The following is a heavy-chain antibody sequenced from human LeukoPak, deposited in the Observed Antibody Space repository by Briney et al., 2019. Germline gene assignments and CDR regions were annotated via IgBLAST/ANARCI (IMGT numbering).Heavy chain of an antibody. J-gene: IGHJ4*02. CDR3: AKSRSEAQRGYFDY. D-gene: IGHD5-24*01. Sequence: GGSLLLSCAASGFTFSGSAMAWVRPGPGEGVEWVASISDNGDSTYYADSVKGRFTISTDNSRDTLYVQMHSLRAEDAAVYYCAKSRSEAQRGYFDYWGQGTLVTVSS. CDR2: ISDNGDST. V-gene: IGHV3-23*01. CDR1: GFTFSGSA.